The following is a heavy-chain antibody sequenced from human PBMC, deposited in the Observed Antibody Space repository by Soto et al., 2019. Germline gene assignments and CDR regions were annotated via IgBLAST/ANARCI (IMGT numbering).Heavy chain of an antibody. V-gene: IGHV5-51*01. CDR2: IYPGDSDS. CDR1: GYTFTTYW. Sequence: PGESLKISCEGSGYTFTTYWVAWVRQMPGKGLEWVGSIYPGDSDSRYNPSVQGQVTISADGSISTAYLQWNSLKASDTAMYFCARHKGYCSSTSCYGMDVWGQGTTVTVSS. CDR3: ARHKGYCSSTSCYGMDV. J-gene: IGHJ6*02. D-gene: IGHD2-15*01.